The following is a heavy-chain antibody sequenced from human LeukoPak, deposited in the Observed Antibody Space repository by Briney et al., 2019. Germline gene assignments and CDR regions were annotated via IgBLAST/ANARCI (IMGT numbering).Heavy chain of an antibody. CDR2: LHYRGNT. Sequence: PSETLSLTCTVSGDSITSHYWSWIRQPPGKGLECIGYLHYRGNTNHNSSLKSRMTISLDTSRNQFSLRLSSVTAADTAIYFCARESSTSQTNLFDSCGQGTLVTVSS. D-gene: IGHD6-6*01. V-gene: IGHV4-59*11. J-gene: IGHJ4*02. CDR3: ARESSTSQTNLFDS. CDR1: GDSITSHY.